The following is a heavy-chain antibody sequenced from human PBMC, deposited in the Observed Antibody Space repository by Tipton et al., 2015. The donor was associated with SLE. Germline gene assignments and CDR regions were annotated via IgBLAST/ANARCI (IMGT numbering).Heavy chain of an antibody. Sequence: TLSLTCTVSGGSISSYYWSWIRQPPGKGLEWIGYIYYSGSTNYNPSLKSRVTMSVDTSKNQFSLKLSSVTAADTAVYYCAGGPGRYWGQGTLVTVSS. V-gene: IGHV4-59*01. CDR3: AGGPGRY. CDR2: IYYSGST. J-gene: IGHJ4*02. CDR1: GGSISSYY.